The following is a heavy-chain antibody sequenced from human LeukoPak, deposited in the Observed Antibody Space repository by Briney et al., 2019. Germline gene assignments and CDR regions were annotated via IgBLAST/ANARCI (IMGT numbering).Heavy chain of an antibody. V-gene: IGHV3-33*01. Sequence: GGSLRLSCAASGFTFSSYGMHWVRQAPGKGLEWVAVIWYDGSNKYYADSVKGRFTISRDNSKNTLYLQMNSLRAEDTAVYYCARAPYYYGSGSYGGAFDIWGQGTMVTVSS. J-gene: IGHJ3*02. CDR1: GFTFSSYG. CDR2: IWYDGSNK. CDR3: ARAPYYYGSGSYGGAFDI. D-gene: IGHD3-10*01.